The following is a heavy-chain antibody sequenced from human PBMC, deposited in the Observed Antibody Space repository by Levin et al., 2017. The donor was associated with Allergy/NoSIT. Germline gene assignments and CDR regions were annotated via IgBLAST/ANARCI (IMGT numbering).Heavy chain of an antibody. J-gene: IGHJ4*02. CDR3: ARDYQVLGYCSGGSCYELSYFDY. V-gene: IGHV4-39*07. Sequence: SCTVSGGSISSSSYYWGWIRQPPGKGLEWIGSIYYSGSTYYNPSLKSRVTISVDTSKNQFSLKLSSVTAADTAVYYCARDYQVLGYCSGGSCYELSYFDYWGQGTLVTVSS. D-gene: IGHD2-15*01. CDR1: GGSISSSSYY. CDR2: IYYSGST.